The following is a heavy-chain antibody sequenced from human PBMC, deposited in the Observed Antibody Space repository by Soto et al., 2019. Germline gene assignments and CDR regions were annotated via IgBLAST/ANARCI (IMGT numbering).Heavy chain of an antibody. Sequence: KASETLSLTCTVSGGSISSYYWSWIRQPPGKGLEWIGYIYYSGSSYYNPSLKSRLTISVDTTKNQFSLQLKSMTAADTAVYYCAKLSCTSSTCYFPGWFDPWGQGTLVTVSS. J-gene: IGHJ5*02. V-gene: IGHV4-59*12. CDR1: GGSISSYY. D-gene: IGHD2-2*01. CDR3: AKLSCTSSTCYFPGWFDP. CDR2: IYYSGSS.